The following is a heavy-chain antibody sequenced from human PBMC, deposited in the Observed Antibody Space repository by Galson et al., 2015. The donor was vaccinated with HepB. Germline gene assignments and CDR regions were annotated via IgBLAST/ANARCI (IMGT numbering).Heavy chain of an antibody. CDR3: ARDPRTAMFDS. CDR2: ISSGSNAI. V-gene: IGHV3-48*01. CDR1: GFTFNYYN. J-gene: IGHJ4*02. D-gene: IGHD5-18*01. Sequence: SLRLSCAASGFTFNYYNMNWVRQAPGKGLEWVSYISSGSNAIYYADSVKGRFTISRDNAKNSLYLQMNSLRAEDTAVYYCARDPRTAMFDSWGQGTLVTVSS.